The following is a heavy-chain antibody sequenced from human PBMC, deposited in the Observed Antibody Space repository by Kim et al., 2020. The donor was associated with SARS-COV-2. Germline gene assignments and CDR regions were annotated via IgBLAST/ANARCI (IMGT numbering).Heavy chain of an antibody. CDR1: GLTFTSFA. Sequence: GGSLRLSCAASGLTFTSFAMSWVRQAPGKGLQWVSLISGSGGSTYYADSVKGRFTISRDNSKNTLYLQMNSLRAEDTAVYYCASSRLSSIIKDAFDIWGQGTMVIVSS. D-gene: IGHD2-2*01. CDR3: ASSRLSSIIKDAFDI. J-gene: IGHJ3*02. V-gene: IGHV3-23*01. CDR2: ISGSGGST.